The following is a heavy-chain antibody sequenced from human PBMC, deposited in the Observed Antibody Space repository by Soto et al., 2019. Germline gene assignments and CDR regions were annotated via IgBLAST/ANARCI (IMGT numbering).Heavy chain of an antibody. CDR2: IDPSDSYT. CDR3: ARKDTAYYYDSSGYYSV. Sequence: LKISCKGSGYSFTSYWISWVRQMPGKGLEWMGRIDPSDSYTNYSPSFQGHVTVSADKSISTAYLQWSSLKASDTAMYYCARKDTAYYYDSSGYYSVWGQGTLVTVSS. V-gene: IGHV5-10-1*01. CDR1: GYSFTSYW. D-gene: IGHD3-22*01. J-gene: IGHJ4*02.